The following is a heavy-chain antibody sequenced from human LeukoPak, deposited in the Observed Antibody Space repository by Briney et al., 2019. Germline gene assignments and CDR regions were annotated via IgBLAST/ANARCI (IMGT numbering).Heavy chain of an antibody. CDR2: IYSTGST. J-gene: IGHJ4*02. CDR3: ARQIASAGTAGFDF. Sequence: KPSQTLSLTCTVSGGSISSYYWSWIRQPAGNGLEWIGRIYSTGSTNYNPSLKTRVTMSVDTSKNQFSLRLRSVTAADTAVYFWARQIASAGTAGFDFWGQGALGTVSS. CDR1: GGSISSYY. D-gene: IGHD6-13*01. V-gene: IGHV4-4*07.